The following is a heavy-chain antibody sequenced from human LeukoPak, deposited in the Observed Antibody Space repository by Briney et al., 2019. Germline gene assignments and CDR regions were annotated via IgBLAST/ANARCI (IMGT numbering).Heavy chain of an antibody. CDR2: LYYSGST. J-gene: IGHJ4*02. D-gene: IGHD6-13*01. V-gene: IGHV4-61*01. Sequence: SETLSLTCTVSGGSVSSGSYYWSWIRQPPGKGLEWIGYLYYSGSTYYNPSLKSRVTISVDTSKNQFSLRLNSVTAADTAVYYCARVTYLGGSSWPDYWGQGTLVTVSS. CDR1: GGSVSSGSYY. CDR3: ARVTYLGGSSWPDY.